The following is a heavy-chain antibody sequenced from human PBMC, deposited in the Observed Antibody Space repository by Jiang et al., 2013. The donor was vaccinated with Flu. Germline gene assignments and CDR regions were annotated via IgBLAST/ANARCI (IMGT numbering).Heavy chain of an antibody. V-gene: IGHV4-30-2*05. Sequence: KSRVTISVDTSKNQFSLKLSSVTAADTAVYYCARERFSNDYGDYEGVGLPYFDCWGQGTLVTVSS. J-gene: IGHJ4*02. CDR3: ARERFSNDYGDYEGVGLPYFDC. D-gene: IGHD4-17*01.